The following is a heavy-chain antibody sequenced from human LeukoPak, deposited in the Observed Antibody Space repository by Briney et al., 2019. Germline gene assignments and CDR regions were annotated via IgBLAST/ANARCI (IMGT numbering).Heavy chain of an antibody. CDR1: GGSFSGYY. D-gene: IGHD5-24*01. CDR2: IYYSGST. J-gene: IGHJ4*02. Sequence: SETLSLTCAVYGGSFSGYYWSWIRQPPGKGLEWIGYIYYSGSTNYNPSLKSRVTISVDTSKNQFSLKLSSVTAADTAVYYCARHPPLRDGHFSRPDIFDYWGQGTLVTVSS. CDR3: ARHPPLRDGHFSRPDIFDY. V-gene: IGHV4-59*08.